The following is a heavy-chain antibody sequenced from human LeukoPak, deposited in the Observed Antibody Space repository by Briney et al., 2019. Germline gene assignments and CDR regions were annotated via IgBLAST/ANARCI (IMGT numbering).Heavy chain of an antibody. Sequence: SQTLSLTCAISGDSVSSNSVVWNWIRQSPSRGLEWLGRTYYRSKWYNDYAVSVKSRITINPDTSKNQFSLQLNSVTPEDTAVYYCAKLITMVRGVLFDYWGQGTLVTVSS. CDR3: AKLITMVRGVLFDY. J-gene: IGHJ4*02. CDR2: TYYRSKWYN. CDR1: GDSVSSNSVV. V-gene: IGHV6-1*01. D-gene: IGHD3-10*01.